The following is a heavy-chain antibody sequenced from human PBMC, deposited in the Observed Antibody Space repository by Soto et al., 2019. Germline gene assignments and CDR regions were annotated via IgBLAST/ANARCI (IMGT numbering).Heavy chain of an antibody. CDR1: GLKVSSW. Sequence: EVPLVESGGGLVQPGGSLRLSCAASGLKVSSWMSWVRQAPGKGLEWVAMTTQDGSGRHYLDSLKGRFTISRDSAKNSMDLQMNSLTVEDTAMYYGASLHTAVIKTGGYWGQGTPVTVSS. V-gene: IGHV3-7*01. J-gene: IGHJ4*02. D-gene: IGHD5-18*01. CDR2: TTQDGSGR. CDR3: ASLHTAVIKTGGY.